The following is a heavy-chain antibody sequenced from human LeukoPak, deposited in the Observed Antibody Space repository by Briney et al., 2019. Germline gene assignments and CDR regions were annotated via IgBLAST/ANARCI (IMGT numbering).Heavy chain of an antibody. CDR1: GFTFSRYS. CDR3: ARDYFGSLSALDY. Sequence: GGSLRLSCAASGFTFSRYSMNWVRKAPGKGLEWVSSISSNGSYIYYTDSVKGRFTISRENAKNSLYLQMNSLRAEDTALYYCARDYFGSLSALDYWGQGTLVTVSS. D-gene: IGHD1-26*01. CDR2: ISSNGSYI. J-gene: IGHJ4*02. V-gene: IGHV3-21*04.